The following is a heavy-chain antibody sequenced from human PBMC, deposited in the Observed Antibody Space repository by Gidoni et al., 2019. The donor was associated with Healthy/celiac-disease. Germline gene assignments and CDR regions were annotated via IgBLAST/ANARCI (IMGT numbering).Heavy chain of an antibody. CDR3: AKPLSGPGDFDY. CDR1: GFTFSSYA. CDR2: IIVSGGST. Sequence: EVQLLESGGGLVQPGGSLRPSWAASGFTFSSYAMRWVRQAPGKGLEWVSAIIVSGGSTYSADSVKGRFTISRDNSKNTLYLQMNSLRAEDTAVYYCAKPLSGPGDFDYWGQGTLVTVSS. J-gene: IGHJ4*02. V-gene: IGHV3-23*01. D-gene: IGHD1-1*01.